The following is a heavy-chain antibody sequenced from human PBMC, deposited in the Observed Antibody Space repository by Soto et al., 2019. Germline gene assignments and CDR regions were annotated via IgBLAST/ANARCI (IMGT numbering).Heavy chain of an antibody. CDR1: GYTFTGYY. V-gene: IGHV1-2*04. D-gene: IGHD3-22*01. J-gene: IGHJ4*02. CDR3: ARSPAPLSYDSSGYYQV. CDR2: INPNSGGT. Sequence: AASVKVSCKASGYTFTGYYMHWVRQAPGQGLEWMGWINPNSGGTNYAQKFQGWVTMTRDTSISTAYMELSRLRSDDTAVYYCARSPAPLSYDSSGYYQVWGQGTLVTVSS.